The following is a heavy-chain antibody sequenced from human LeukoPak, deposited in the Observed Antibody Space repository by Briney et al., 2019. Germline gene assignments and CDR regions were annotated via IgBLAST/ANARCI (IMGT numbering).Heavy chain of an antibody. V-gene: IGHV4-59*01. CDR2: MYYSGST. Sequence: SETLSLTCTVSDGSISSFYWSWIRQPPGKGLEWIGYMYYSGSTNYNPSLKSRVTMSDDTSNNQFSLKLSSVTAADTAVYYCARARVVVAATREVVDHYGMDVWGQGTTVTVS. CDR3: ARARVVVAATREVVDHYGMDV. D-gene: IGHD2-15*01. CDR1: DGSISSFY. J-gene: IGHJ6*02.